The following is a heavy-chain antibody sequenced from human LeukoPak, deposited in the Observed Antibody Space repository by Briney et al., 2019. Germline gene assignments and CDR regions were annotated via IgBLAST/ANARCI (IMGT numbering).Heavy chain of an antibody. CDR1: GGSISSSSYY. Sequence: SETLSLTCTVSGGSISSSSYYWGWIRQPPGKGLEWIGSIYYSGSTYYNPSLKSRVTISVDTSKNQFSLKLSSVTAADTAVYYCARLNDVWGSYPDYWGQGTLVTVSS. J-gene: IGHJ4*02. D-gene: IGHD3-16*02. CDR3: ARLNDVWGSYPDY. V-gene: IGHV4-39*01. CDR2: IYYSGST.